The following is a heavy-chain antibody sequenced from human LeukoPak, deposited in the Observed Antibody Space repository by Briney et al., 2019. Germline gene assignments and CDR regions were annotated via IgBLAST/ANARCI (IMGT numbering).Heavy chain of an antibody. V-gene: IGHV4-38-2*02. CDR1: GYSISSGYY. J-gene: IGHJ3*02. D-gene: IGHD3-22*01. Sequence: KPSETLSLTCTVSGYSISSGYYWGWIRQPPGKGLEWIGSIYHSGSTYYNPSLKSRVTISVDTSKNQFSLKLSSVTAADTAVYYCARDPPGPAYYYDQIEDAFDIWGQGTTVTVSS. CDR2: IYHSGST. CDR3: ARDPPGPAYYYDQIEDAFDI.